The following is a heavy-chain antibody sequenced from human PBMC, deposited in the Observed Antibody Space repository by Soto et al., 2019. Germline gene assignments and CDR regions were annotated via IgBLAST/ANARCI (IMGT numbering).Heavy chain of an antibody. CDR1: GGTFSSYA. V-gene: IGHV1-69*06. CDR2: IIPIFGTA. J-gene: IGHJ6*02. CDR3: AREGDYYGMDV. Sequence: GASVKVSCKASGGTFSSYAISWVRQAPGQGLEWMGGIIPIFGTANYAQTFQGRVTITADKSTSTAYMELSSLRSEDTAVYYCAREGDYYGMDVWGQGTTVTVSS.